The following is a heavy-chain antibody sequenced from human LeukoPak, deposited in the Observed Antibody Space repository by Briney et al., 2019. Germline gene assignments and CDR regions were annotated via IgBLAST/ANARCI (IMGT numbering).Heavy chain of an antibody. CDR3: AKAFGWEPTDSVDY. Sequence: QSGRSLRLSCAASRFTFSSYGMHWVRQAPGKGLEWVAVISYDGSNKYYADSVKGRFTISRDNSKNTLYLQMNSLRAEDTAVYYCAKAFGWEPTDSVDYWGQGTLVTVSS. D-gene: IGHD1-26*01. V-gene: IGHV3-30*18. CDR2: ISYDGSNK. J-gene: IGHJ4*02. CDR1: RFTFSSYG.